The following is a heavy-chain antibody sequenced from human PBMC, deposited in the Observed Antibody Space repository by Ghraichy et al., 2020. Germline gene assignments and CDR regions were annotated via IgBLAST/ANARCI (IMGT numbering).Heavy chain of an antibody. CDR3: ARRRNQDYDFWSGRFPPNGRPGRFDP. J-gene: IGHJ5*02. CDR2: INHSGST. V-gene: IGHV4-34*01. Sequence: SETLSLTCAVYGGSFSGYYWSWIRQPPGKGLEWIGEINHSGSTNYNPSLKSRVTISVDTSKNQFSLKLSSVTAADTAVYYCARRRNQDYDFWSGRFPPNGRPGRFDPWGQGTLVTVSS. D-gene: IGHD3-3*01. CDR1: GGSFSGYY.